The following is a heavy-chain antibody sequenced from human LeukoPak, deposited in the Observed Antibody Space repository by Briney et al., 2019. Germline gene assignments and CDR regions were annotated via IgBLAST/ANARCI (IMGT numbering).Heavy chain of an antibody. CDR3: AREGLGAGQFYFHY. CDR2: INGDGTRT. CDR1: GFTFSSYW. J-gene: IGHJ4*02. V-gene: IGHV3-74*01. D-gene: IGHD1-26*01. Sequence: PGGSLRLSCAASGFTFSSYWMHWVRQAPGKGLVWVSRINGDGTRTTNADSVKGRFTISRDNAKNTPYLQMNTLRAEDTAVYYCAREGLGAGQFYFHYWGQGALVTVSS.